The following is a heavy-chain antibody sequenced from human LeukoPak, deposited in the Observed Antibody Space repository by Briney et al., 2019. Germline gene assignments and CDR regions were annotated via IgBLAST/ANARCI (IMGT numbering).Heavy chain of an antibody. CDR1: GYTFTNYY. V-gene: IGHV1-2*02. Sequence: ASVKVSCKASGYTFTNYYMHWVRQAPGQGPEWMGWINPRSGDTYYAQKFQGRVTMTRDTSISTVYIELTRLRSDDTAVYYCARDHQAYCGGDCYSPFDYWGQGTLVTVSS. D-gene: IGHD2-21*02. CDR3: ARDHQAYCGGDCYSPFDY. CDR2: INPRSGDT. J-gene: IGHJ4*02.